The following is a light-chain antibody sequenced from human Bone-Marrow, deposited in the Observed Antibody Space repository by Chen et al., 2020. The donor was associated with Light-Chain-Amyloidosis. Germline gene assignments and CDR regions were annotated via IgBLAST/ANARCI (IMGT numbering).Light chain of an antibody. Sequence: QSVLTQPPSASGTPGHRVTISCSGGISNIGSNSVNWHQQLPGTAPRLLIYNNDRRPSGGHDRFSGSKSGTAASLAISGLQSEDEADYYCVAWDDSLNGPMFGGGTKLTVL. CDR1: ISNIGSNS. V-gene: IGLV1-44*01. CDR2: NND. J-gene: IGLJ3*02. CDR3: VAWDDSLNGPM.